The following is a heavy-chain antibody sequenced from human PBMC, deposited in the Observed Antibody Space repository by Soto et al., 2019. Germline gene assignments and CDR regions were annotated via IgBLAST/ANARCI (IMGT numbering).Heavy chain of an antibody. D-gene: IGHD2-15*01. Sequence: GGSLRLSCAASGFTFSSYWMHWVRQAPGKGLVWVSRINSDGSSTTYADSVEGRFTTSRDNAKNTLYLQMNSLRAEDTAVYYCARPTSLGGNPFDYWGQGALVTVS. CDR2: INSDGSST. J-gene: IGHJ4*02. CDR3: ARPTSLGGNPFDY. CDR1: GFTFSSYW. V-gene: IGHV3-74*01.